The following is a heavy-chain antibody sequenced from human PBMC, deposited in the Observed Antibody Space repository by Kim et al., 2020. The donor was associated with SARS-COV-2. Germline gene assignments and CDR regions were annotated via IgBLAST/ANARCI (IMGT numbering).Heavy chain of an antibody. J-gene: IGHJ4*02. CDR2: IYYSGST. V-gene: IGHV4-39*01. CDR1: GESISSSRYY. CDR3: ASQTLVRGVIITRLFDY. Sequence: SETLSLTCTVSGESISSSRYYWGWIRQPPGQGRKWIGSIYYSGSTYYNPSLKSRVTISADTSKNQFSLKLSSVTAADTAVYYCASQTLVRGVIITRLFDYWGPGTLVTVSS. D-gene: IGHD3-10*01.